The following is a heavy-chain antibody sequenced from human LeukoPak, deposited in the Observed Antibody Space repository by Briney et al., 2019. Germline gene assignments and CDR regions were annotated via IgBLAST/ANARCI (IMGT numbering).Heavy chain of an antibody. Sequence: GGSLRLSCAASAFTFNDYGMSWVRQAPGKGLEWVSGINWSGDRTGYADSVKGRFTISRDNAKNSLCLQMNSLRVEDTALYYCARDGYDSNGYYYYIDVWGKGTTVTVSS. CDR2: INWSGDRT. CDR1: AFTFNDYG. D-gene: IGHD3-22*01. CDR3: ARDGYDSNGYYYYIDV. J-gene: IGHJ6*03. V-gene: IGHV3-20*04.